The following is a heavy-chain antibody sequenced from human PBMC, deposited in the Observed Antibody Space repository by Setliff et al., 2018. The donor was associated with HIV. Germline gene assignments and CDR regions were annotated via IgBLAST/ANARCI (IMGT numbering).Heavy chain of an antibody. CDR3: LRQYRGSSTKDKIDY. V-gene: IGHV4-31*03. CDR2: IYYTGST. D-gene: IGHD2-2*01. J-gene: IGHJ4*02. CDR1: GGSISSGGYY. Sequence: NPSETLSLTCTVSGGSISSGGYYWSWIRQLPGKGLEWIGYIYYTGSTYYNPSLKSRVTISVDTSKNQFSLKLTSVTAADTAVYFCLRQYRGSSTKDKIDYWGQGTLVTVSS.